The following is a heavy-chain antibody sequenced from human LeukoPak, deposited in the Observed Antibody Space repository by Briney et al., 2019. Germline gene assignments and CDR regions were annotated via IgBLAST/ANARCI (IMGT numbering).Heavy chain of an antibody. CDR1: GYSFTSYW. CDR2: IYPGDSDT. J-gene: IGHJ4*02. Sequence: GESLKISCKGSGYSFTSYWIGWVRQMPGKGLEWMGIIYPGDSDTRYSPSFQGQVTISADKSISTAYLQRSSLKASDTAMYYCARGIRYYDSSGYYLDYWGQGTLVTVSS. V-gene: IGHV5-51*01. D-gene: IGHD3-22*01. CDR3: ARGIRYYDSSGYYLDY.